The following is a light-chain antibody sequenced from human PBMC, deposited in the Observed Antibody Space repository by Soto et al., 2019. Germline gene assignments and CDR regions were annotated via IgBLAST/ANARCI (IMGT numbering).Light chain of an antibody. CDR3: QQSYSIPLT. Sequence: DIQMTQSPSSLSASVGDRVTLTCRASQSISSYLNWYQQKPGKAPKLLIYAASSLQSGVPSRFSGSGSGTEFTLTISSLQPEDFATYYRQQSYSIPLTFGGGTKVEIK. J-gene: IGKJ4*01. V-gene: IGKV1-39*01. CDR1: QSISSY. CDR2: AAS.